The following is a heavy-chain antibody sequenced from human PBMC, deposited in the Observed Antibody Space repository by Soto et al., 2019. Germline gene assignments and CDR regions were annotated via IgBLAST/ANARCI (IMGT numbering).Heavy chain of an antibody. CDR1: GFTFSIYA. CDR3: ARDQAGIYYFDY. CDR2: ISYDGSNK. D-gene: IGHD3-10*01. J-gene: IGHJ4*02. V-gene: IGHV3-30-3*01. Sequence: PGGSLRLSCAASGFTFSIYAMHWVRQAPGKGLEWVAVISYDGSNKYYADSVKGRFTISRDNSKNTLYLQMNSLRAEDTAVYYCARDQAGIYYFDYWGQGTLVTVSS.